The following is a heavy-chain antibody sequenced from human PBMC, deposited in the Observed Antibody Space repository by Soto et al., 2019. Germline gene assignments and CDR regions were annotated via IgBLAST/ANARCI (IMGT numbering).Heavy chain of an antibody. V-gene: IGHV4-39*01. J-gene: IGHJ4*02. CDR3: ASSYGDYVSY. Sequence: QLQLQESGPGLVKPSETLSLTCTVSGGSISSSSYYWGWIRQPSGKGLEWIGSIYYSGSTYYNPSLKSRVTISVDTSKNQFSLKLSSVTAAYTAVYYCASSYGDYVSYWGQGTLVTVSS. D-gene: IGHD4-17*01. CDR2: IYYSGST. CDR1: GGSISSSSYY.